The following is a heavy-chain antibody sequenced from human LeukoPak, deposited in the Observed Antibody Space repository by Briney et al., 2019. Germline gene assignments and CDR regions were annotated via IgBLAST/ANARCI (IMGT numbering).Heavy chain of an antibody. CDR1: GFTFSSYA. D-gene: IGHD2-2*01. V-gene: IGHV3-23*01. J-gene: IGHJ4*02. CDR2: ISGGGGNT. CDR3: AKGDCSSASCSSYFDS. Sequence: PGGSLRLSCAASGFTFSSYAMSWVRQAPGKGREWVSGISGGGGNTHYADSVKGRFTISRDNSKNTLYLQMNSLRVDDTAVYYCAKGDCSSASCSSYFDSWGQGTLVTVSS.